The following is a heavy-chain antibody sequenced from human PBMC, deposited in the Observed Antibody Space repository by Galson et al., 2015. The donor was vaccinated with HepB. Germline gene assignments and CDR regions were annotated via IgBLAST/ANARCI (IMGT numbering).Heavy chain of an antibody. J-gene: IGHJ6*03. V-gene: IGHV6-1*01. CDR3: AREVHNDYYNYYMDV. CDR2: TYYRSKWHN. CDR1: GDSVSSHSAA. D-gene: IGHD1-1*01. Sequence: CAIYGDSVSSHSAAWIWIRQSPSRGLEWLGRTYYRSKWHNDYAVSVKSRITVSPDTSKNQFSLHLSSVTPEDTAVYYCAREVHNDYYNYYMDVWGKGTTVTVSS.